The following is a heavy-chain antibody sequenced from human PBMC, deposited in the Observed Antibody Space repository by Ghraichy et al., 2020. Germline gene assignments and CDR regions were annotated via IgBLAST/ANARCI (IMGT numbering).Heavy chain of an antibody. CDR2: INHSGST. J-gene: IGHJ6*02. D-gene: IGHD2-2*01. CDR3: ARDPHRVYCSSTSCYRYYYGMDV. V-gene: IGHV4-34*01. CDR1: GGSFSGYY. Sequence: SQTLSLTCAVYGGSFSGYYWSWIRQPPGKGLEWIGEINHSGSTNYNPSLKSRVTISVDTSKNQFSLKLSSVTAADTAVYYCARDPHRVYCSSTSCYRYYYGMDVWCQGTTVTVSS.